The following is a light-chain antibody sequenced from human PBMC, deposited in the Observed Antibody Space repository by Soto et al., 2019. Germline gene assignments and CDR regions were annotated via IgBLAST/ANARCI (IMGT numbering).Light chain of an antibody. Sequence: PGERGALSSRATQSVSSSYLTWYQQKPGQAPRLXXYDASNRAAGIPARFSGSGSGTDFTLTISRLEPEDFAVYYCQQCNNWPQCTFGQGTKVDI. CDR1: QSVSSSY. CDR3: QQCNNWPQCT. V-gene: IGKV3-11*01. CDR2: DAS. J-gene: IGKJ1*01.